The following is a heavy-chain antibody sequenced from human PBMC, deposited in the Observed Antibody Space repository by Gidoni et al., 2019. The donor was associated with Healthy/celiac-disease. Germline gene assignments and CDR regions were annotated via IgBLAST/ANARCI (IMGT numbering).Heavy chain of an antibody. Sequence: QVQLVESGGGLVQPGRSLRLSCAASGFPFSSYAMPWVRQAPGKGLEWVAVISYDGSNKYYADSVKGRFTISRDNSKNTLYLQMNSLRAEDTAVYYCARTSYYCSSTSCYWNWFDPWGQGTLVTVSS. V-gene: IGHV3-30-3*01. CDR3: ARTSYYCSSTSCYWNWFDP. CDR1: GFPFSSYA. D-gene: IGHD2-2*01. CDR2: ISYDGSNK. J-gene: IGHJ5*02.